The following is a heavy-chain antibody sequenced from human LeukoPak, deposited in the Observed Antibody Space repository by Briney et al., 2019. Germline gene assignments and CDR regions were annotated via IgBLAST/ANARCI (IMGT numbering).Heavy chain of an antibody. J-gene: IGHJ4*02. V-gene: IGHV1-18*01. CDR3: ARAPIAAAGLPFDY. CDR1: GHTFTSYG. D-gene: IGHD6-13*01. Sequence: ASVKVSCKASGHTFTSYGISWVRQAPGQGLEWMGWISAYNGNTNYAQKLQGRVTMTTDTSTSTAYMELRSLRSDDTAVYYCARAPIAAAGLPFDYWGQGTLVTVSS. CDR2: ISAYNGNT.